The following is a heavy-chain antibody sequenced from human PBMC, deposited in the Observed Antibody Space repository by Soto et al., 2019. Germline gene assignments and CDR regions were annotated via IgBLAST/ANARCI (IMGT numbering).Heavy chain of an antibody. CDR2: IYYSGST. D-gene: IGHD3-22*01. J-gene: IGHJ5*02. Sequence: SEPLSLTSTVSGGSIISGDYCWSWIRQPPGKGLEWIGYIYYSGSTYYNPSLKSRVTISVDTSKNQFSLKLSSVTAADTAVYYCARTDSSGYYWFDPWGHGTLVTVSS. CDR1: GGSIISGDYC. CDR3: ARTDSSGYYWFDP. V-gene: IGHV4-30-4*01.